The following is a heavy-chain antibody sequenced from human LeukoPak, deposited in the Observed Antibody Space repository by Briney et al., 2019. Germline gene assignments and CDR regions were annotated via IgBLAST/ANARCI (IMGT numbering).Heavy chain of an antibody. CDR2: ISGSGGST. CDR3: AKHYYDTSGTPRYFDY. Sequence: GGSLRLSCAASGFTFSSYAMSWVRQAPGKGLEWVSAISGSGGSTYYADSVKGRFTISRDNSKNTLYLQMNSLRDEDTAVYYCAKHYYDTSGTPRYFDYWGQGTLVTVPS. CDR1: GFTFSSYA. V-gene: IGHV3-23*01. D-gene: IGHD3-22*01. J-gene: IGHJ4*02.